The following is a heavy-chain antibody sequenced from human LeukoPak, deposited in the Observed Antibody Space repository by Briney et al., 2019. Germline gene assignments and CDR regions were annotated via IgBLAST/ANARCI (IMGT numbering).Heavy chain of an antibody. CDR2: IYPSDSHN. D-gene: IGHD6-13*01. J-gene: IGHJ3*02. CDR3: ARHGTPAAAGSVFDI. Sequence: GESLKISCKGSGYRFSDYWIGWVRQMPGTGLEWMGVIYPSDSHNKYSPSFQGQVTISADKSINTAHLQWSSLKASDTAMYYCARHGTPAAAGSVFDIWRPGTMVTVSS. V-gene: IGHV5-51*01. CDR1: GYRFSDYW.